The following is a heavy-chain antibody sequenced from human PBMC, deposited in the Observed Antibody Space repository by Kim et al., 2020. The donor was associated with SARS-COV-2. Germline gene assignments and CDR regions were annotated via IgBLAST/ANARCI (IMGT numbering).Heavy chain of an antibody. V-gene: IGHV3-30-3*01. J-gene: IGHJ6*02. CDR2: ISYDGSNK. CDR3: ARAGRGSYYYGMDV. CDR1: GFTFSSYA. Sequence: GGSLRLSCAASGFTFSSYAMHWVRQAPGKGLEWVAVISYDGSNKYYADSVKGRFTISRDNSKNTLYLQMNSLRAEDTAVYCCARAGRGSYYYGMDVWGQGTTVTVSS. D-gene: IGHD1-26*01.